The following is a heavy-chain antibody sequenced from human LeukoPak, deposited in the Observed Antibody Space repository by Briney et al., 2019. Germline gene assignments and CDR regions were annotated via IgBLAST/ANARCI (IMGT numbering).Heavy chain of an antibody. Sequence: ASVKVSCKASGYTFTSYDINWVRQAAGQGLEWMGLMNPNSGYTGYAQKFQGRVTMTRNTTISTAYMELSSLRSEDTAVYYCARVLLRSGYYKTWGQGTLVTVSS. J-gene: IGHJ5*02. CDR3: ARVLLRSGYYKT. CDR2: MNPNSGYT. CDR1: GYTFTSYD. V-gene: IGHV1-8*01. D-gene: IGHD3-3*01.